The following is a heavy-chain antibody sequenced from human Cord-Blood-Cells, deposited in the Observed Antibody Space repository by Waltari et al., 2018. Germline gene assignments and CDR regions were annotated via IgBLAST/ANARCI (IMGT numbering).Heavy chain of an antibody. D-gene: IGHD3-3*01. Sequence: QVQLVQSGAEVKKPGSSVKVSCKASGGTFSSYAISWVRQAPGQGLEWMGGFIPIFGTANYAQKFQGRVTITADESTSTAYMELSSLRSEDTAVYYCAILPAYDFWSGYYSWGWFDPWGQGTLVTVSS. CDR3: AILPAYDFWSGYYSWGWFDP. CDR2: FIPIFGTA. J-gene: IGHJ5*02. CDR1: GGTFSSYA. V-gene: IGHV1-69*01.